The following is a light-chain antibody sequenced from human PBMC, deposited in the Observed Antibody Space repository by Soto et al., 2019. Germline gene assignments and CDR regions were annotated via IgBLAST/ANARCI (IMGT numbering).Light chain of an antibody. Sequence: QSALTQPASVSGSPGQSITISCTGTISDVGGYNYVSWYQQHPGKAPKLMIYEVSNRPSGVSNRFSAYKAGNTASLTISGLPADDAADYYCRSYTSSGTYVFGTGTKLTVL. CDR2: EVS. V-gene: IGLV2-14*01. CDR3: RSYTSSGTYV. CDR1: ISDVGGYNY. J-gene: IGLJ1*01.